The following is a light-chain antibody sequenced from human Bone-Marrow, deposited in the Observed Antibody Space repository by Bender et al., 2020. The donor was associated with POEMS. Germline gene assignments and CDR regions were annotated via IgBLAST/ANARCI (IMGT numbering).Light chain of an antibody. CDR1: ALPSHY. CDR3: QSADVKDTWV. Sequence: SYELTQPPSVSVSPGQTARITCSGDALPSHYGYWYQLKPGQAPVFVIAKDSQRPSGIPERFSGSTSGTTATLTITGVQAEDEADYYCQSADVKDTWVFGGGTKLTVL. CDR2: KDS. J-gene: IGLJ3*02. V-gene: IGLV3-25*03.